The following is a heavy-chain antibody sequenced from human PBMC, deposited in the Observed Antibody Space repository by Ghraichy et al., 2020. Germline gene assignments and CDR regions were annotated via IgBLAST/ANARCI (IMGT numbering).Heavy chain of an antibody. CDR3: TRDFHEGCYFGS. D-gene: IGHD1-1*01. J-gene: IGHJ4*02. Sequence: SQTLSLTCAISGDSVSNNTTSWSWIRQSPSRGLEWLGRTFYRSKWFTNYAVSLESRITIDPDTSKNQLSLHLNSVTPADTAVYYWTRDFHEGCYFGSWGQGTLVTVSS. CDR1: GDSVSNNTTS. CDR2: TFYRSKWFT. V-gene: IGHV6-1*01.